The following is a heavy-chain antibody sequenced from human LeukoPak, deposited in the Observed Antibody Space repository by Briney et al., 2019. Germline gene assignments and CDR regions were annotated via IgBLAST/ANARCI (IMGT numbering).Heavy chain of an antibody. CDR2: IIPIFGTA. J-gene: IGHJ5*02. V-gene: IGHV1-69*01. CDR1: GGTFSSYA. CDR3: ARNYYDSSGSISPAWFDP. Sequence: SVKVSCKASGGTFSSYAISWVRQAPGQGLEWMGGIIPIFGTANYAQKFQGRVTITADESTSTAYMELSSLRSEDTAVYYCARNYYDSSGSISPAWFDPWGQGTLVTVSS. D-gene: IGHD3-22*01.